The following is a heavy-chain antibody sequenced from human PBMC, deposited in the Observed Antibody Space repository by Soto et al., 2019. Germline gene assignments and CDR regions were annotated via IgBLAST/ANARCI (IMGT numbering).Heavy chain of an antibody. CDR1: GFTFSNAW. CDR2: IKSKTDGGTT. J-gene: IGHJ4*02. Sequence: EVQLVESGGGLVKPGGSLRLSCAASGFTFSNAWMSWVRQAPGKGLEWVGRIKSKTDGGTTDYAAPVEGRFTISRDDSKNKQYLSGNSGKVEDTDMYYCTTDVTMIRGVRYYFDSRGQGNPVTVSS. D-gene: IGHD3-10*01. CDR3: TTDVTMIRGVRYYFDS. V-gene: IGHV3-15*01.